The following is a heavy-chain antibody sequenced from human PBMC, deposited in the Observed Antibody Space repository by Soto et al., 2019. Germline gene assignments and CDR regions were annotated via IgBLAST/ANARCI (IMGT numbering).Heavy chain of an antibody. D-gene: IGHD1-26*01. V-gene: IGHV3-23*01. CDR1: GFTFSSYA. J-gene: IGHJ4*02. CDR3: ARRGSGSYYDY. Sequence: EVQLLESGGGLVQPGGSLRLSCAASGFTFSSYAMRWVRQAPVKGLEWVSAISGSGDSTYYADDVRGRFTISRDNSKNTLYLQMNSLRAEDTAVYYCARRGSGSYYDYWGQGTLVTVSS. CDR2: ISGSGDST.